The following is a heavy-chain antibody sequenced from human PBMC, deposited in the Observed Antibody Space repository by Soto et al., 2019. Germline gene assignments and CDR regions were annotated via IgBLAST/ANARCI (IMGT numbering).Heavy chain of an antibody. J-gene: IGHJ4*02. V-gene: IGHV5-10-1*01. Sequence: GSLKISCKESGYSFAGYWITWVRQKPGKGLEWMGRIDPSDSQTYYSPSFRGHVTISVTKSITTVFLQWSSLRASDTAMYYCARQIYDSDTGPNFQYYFDSWGQGTPVTVSS. CDR2: IDPSDSQT. CDR3: ARQIYDSDTGPNFQYYFDS. CDR1: GYSFAGYW. D-gene: IGHD3-22*01.